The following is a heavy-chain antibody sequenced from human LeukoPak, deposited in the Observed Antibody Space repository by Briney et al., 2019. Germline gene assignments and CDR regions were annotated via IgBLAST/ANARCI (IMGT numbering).Heavy chain of an antibody. Sequence: KTGGSLRLSCLASGFAFSAYEMNWVRQAPGKGLEWVSSISTSSYISYANSVKGRFTISRDNAKTALYLQMNSLRAEDTAVYYCARAPLAVAGYFYYYMDVWGKGTTVTVSS. V-gene: IGHV3-69-1*01. CDR2: ISTSSYI. D-gene: IGHD6-19*01. J-gene: IGHJ6*03. CDR1: GFAFSAYE. CDR3: ARAPLAVAGYFYYYMDV.